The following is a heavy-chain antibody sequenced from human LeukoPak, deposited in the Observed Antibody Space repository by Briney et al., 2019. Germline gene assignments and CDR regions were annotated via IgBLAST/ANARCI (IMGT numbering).Heavy chain of an antibody. D-gene: IGHD2-8*01. J-gene: IGHJ5*02. V-gene: IGHV1-3*01. CDR3: ARAYCTNGVCYNNWFDP. CDR1: GYTFTNYA. CDR2: INAGNGNT. Sequence: ASVKVSCKASGYTFTNYAMYWVRQAPGQRLEWMGWINAGNGNTKYSQKFQGRVTITRDTSASTAYMELSSLRSEDTAVYYCARAYCTNGVCYNNWFDPWGQGTLVTVSS.